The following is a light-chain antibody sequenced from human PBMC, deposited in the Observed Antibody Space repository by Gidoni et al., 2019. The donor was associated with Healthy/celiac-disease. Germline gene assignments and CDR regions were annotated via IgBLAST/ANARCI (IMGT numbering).Light chain of an antibody. CDR3: QAWDSSNVV. CDR1: KLGDKY. CDR2: QDS. V-gene: IGLV3-1*01. Sequence: SYELTQPPSVSVSPGQTASITCSGDKLGDKYACWYQQTPGQSPVLVIYQDSKRPSGIPERFSGSNSGNTATLTISGTQAMDEAYYYCQAWDSSNVVFGGGTKLTVL. J-gene: IGLJ2*01.